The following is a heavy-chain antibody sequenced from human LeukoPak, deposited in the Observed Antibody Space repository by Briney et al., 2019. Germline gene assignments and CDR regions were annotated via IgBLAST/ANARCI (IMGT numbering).Heavy chain of an antibody. Sequence: PGGSLRLSCAASGFTFSLYWMHWVRQVPGKGLVWVSRIESDGSSTSYADSVKGRFTISRDNAKNTLYLQTNSLRAEDTAVYYCARDPSAVAGFFDYWGREPWSPSPQ. CDR2: IESDGSST. J-gene: IGHJ4*02. D-gene: IGHD6-19*01. CDR1: GFTFSLYW. CDR3: ARDPSAVAGFFDY. V-gene: IGHV3-74*01.